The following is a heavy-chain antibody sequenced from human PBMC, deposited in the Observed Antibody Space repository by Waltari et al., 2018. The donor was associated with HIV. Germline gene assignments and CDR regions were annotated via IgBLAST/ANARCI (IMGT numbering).Heavy chain of an antibody. CDR1: GGSISSSSYY. CDR3: ARDPVNYDSSNWFDP. D-gene: IGHD3-3*01. CDR2: CYYSGRT. V-gene: IGHV4-39*07. Sequence: QLQLQESGPGLVKPSETLSLTCTVSGGSISSSSYYWGWIRQPPGKGLEWIGSCYYSGRTYGNPTLKSRFTISVDTSKTQFSLKLSSVTAADTAVYDCARDPVNYDSSNWFDPRGQGTLVTVSS. J-gene: IGHJ5*02.